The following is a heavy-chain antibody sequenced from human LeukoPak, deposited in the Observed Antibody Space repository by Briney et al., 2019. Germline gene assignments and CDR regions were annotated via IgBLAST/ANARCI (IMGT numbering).Heavy chain of an antibody. D-gene: IGHD1-26*01. J-gene: IGHJ4*02. V-gene: IGHV1-18*01. Sequence: ASVKVSCRGFGYNFTNYGISWVRQAPGQRLEWMGWISGYNGNTDYAQKFQVRVTMTTDTSTSTGYLELRSLRSDDTAVYYCARAGRLKSGSNIYWGRGTLVTVSS. CDR1: GYNFTNYG. CDR2: ISGYNGNT. CDR3: ARAGRLKSGSNIY.